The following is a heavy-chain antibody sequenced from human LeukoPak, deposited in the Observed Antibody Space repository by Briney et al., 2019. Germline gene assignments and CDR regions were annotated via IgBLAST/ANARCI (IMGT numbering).Heavy chain of an antibody. CDR3: AGDDCSSSSCYLFH. CDR1: GGSISSTPHY. D-gene: IGHD2-2*01. V-gene: IGHV4-61*02. J-gene: IGHJ4*02. Sequence: PSETLSLTCTVSGGSISSTPHYWGWIRQPAGKGLEWMGRISSAGHTNYSPFLKGRVLLSVDTSRNQFSLKLTSVTAADTAVCYCAGDDCSSSSCYLFHWGQGTLVTVSS. CDR2: ISSAGHT.